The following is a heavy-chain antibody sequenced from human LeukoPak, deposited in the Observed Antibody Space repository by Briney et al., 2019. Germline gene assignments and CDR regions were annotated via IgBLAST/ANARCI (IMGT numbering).Heavy chain of an antibody. V-gene: IGHV3-30*02. CDR3: AKDRLQGYYYGMDV. CDR2: TSYDGINK. J-gene: IGHJ6*02. D-gene: IGHD2-15*01. Sequence: PGGSLTLSCAASGFHFSYYGYHWVGQAPGKGLDGVALTSYDGINKYYGDSAKGRFTISRDKSKSTLFLQMDSLRPEDTAVYFCAKDRLQGYYYGMDVWGQGTTVTVSS. CDR1: GFHFSYYG.